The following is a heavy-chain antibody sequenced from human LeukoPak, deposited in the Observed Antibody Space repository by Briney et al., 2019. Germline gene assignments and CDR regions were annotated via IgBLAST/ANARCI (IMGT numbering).Heavy chain of an antibody. CDR3: ARDRAGATKGYFDY. J-gene: IGHJ4*02. Sequence: ASVKVSCKASGYTFTSYYMHWVRQAPGQGLEWMGWINPNGGGTNYAQKFQGRVTMTRDTSISTAYMELSRLRSDDTAVYYCARDRAGATKGYFDYWGQGTLVTVSS. CDR2: INPNGGGT. V-gene: IGHV1-2*02. D-gene: IGHD1-26*01. CDR1: GYTFTSYY.